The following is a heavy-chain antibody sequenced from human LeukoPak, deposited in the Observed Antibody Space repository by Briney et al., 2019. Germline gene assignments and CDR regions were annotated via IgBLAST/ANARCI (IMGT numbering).Heavy chain of an antibody. Sequence: PGGSLRLSCAASGFTFSSYGMHWVRQAPGKGLEGVVVIWYDGSNKYYADSVKGRFNISRDNSKNTLYLQMNSLRAEDTAVYYCARAAVADYFDYWGQGTLVTVSS. J-gene: IGHJ4*02. CDR1: GFTFSSYG. V-gene: IGHV3-33*01. CDR2: IWYDGSNK. CDR3: ARAAVADYFDY. D-gene: IGHD6-19*01.